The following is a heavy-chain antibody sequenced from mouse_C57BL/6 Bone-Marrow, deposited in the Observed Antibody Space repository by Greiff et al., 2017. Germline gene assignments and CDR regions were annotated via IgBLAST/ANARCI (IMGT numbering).Heavy chain of an antibody. Sequence: VQLQESGAELVKPGASVKISCKASGYAFSSYWMNWVKQRPGKGLEWIGQIYPGDGDTNYNGKFKGKATLTADKSSSTAYMQLSSLTSEDSAVYFCARGIYYGSSFLDDWGQGTTLTVSS. CDR3: ARGIYYGSSFLDD. CDR2: IYPGDGDT. D-gene: IGHD1-1*01. CDR1: GYAFSSYW. J-gene: IGHJ2*01. V-gene: IGHV1-80*01.